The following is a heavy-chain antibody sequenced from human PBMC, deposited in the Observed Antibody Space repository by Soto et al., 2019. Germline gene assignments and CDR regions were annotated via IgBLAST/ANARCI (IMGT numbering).Heavy chain of an antibody. CDR3: AREGIQLWSFDY. Sequence: GGSLRLSCAASGFTFSTYAMHWVRQAPGKGLEWVALISYDGSSKYYADSVKGRFTISRDNSKNTLYLQMNSLRAEDTAVYYCAREGIQLWSFDYWGQGTLVTVSS. CDR1: GFTFSTYA. D-gene: IGHD5-18*01. V-gene: IGHV3-30-3*01. CDR2: ISYDGSSK. J-gene: IGHJ4*02.